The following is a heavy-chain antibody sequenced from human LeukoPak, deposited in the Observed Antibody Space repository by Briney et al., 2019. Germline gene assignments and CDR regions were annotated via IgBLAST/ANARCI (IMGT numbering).Heavy chain of an antibody. CDR3: ARDFSYCSGGSCYPNYFDP. Sequence: EASVKVSCKASGYTFTDYYMHWVRQAPGQGLEWMGWINPNSGGTNYAQKFQGRVTMTRDTSISTVYMEMSRLTSDDTAVYYCARDFSYCSGGSCYPNYFDPWGQGTLVTVSS. J-gene: IGHJ5*02. V-gene: IGHV1-2*02. CDR1: GYTFTDYY. CDR2: INPNSGGT. D-gene: IGHD2-15*01.